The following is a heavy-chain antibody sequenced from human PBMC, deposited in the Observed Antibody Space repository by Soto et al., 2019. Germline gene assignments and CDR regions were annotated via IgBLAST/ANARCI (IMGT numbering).Heavy chain of an antibody. V-gene: IGHV3-23*01. CDR2: ISGSGSYT. Sequence: GGSLRLSCAASGFTFSSYAMSWVRQAPGKGLEWVSAISGSGSYTYYADSVKGRFTISRDNSKNTLYVQMNSLRAEDTAVYYCAKDGSYYDSPTESDYWGLGTLVTV. D-gene: IGHD3-22*01. J-gene: IGHJ4*02. CDR3: AKDGSYYDSPTESDY. CDR1: GFTFSSYA.